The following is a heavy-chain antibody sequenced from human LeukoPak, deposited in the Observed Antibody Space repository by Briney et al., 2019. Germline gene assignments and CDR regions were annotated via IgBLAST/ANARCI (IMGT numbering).Heavy chain of an antibody. CDR3: ARVGLLGYCTNGLCAESFDI. CDR1: GYTFTSYY. V-gene: IGHV1-46*01. CDR2: INPSGGST. Sequence: GASVKVSCKASGYTFTSYYMHWVRQAPGQGLEWMGIINPSGGSTSCVQKFQDRVTMTRDTSTSTVYMELSSLRSEDTAVYYCARVGLLGYCTNGLCAESFDIWGQGTMVTVSS. J-gene: IGHJ3*02. D-gene: IGHD2-8*01.